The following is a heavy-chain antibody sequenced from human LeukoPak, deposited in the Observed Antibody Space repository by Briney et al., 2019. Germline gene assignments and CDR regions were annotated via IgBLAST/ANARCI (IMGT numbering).Heavy chain of an antibody. Sequence: SETLSLTCAVYGGSFSGYYWSWIRQPPGKGLERIGEINHSGSTNYNPSLKSRVTISVDTSKNQFSLKLSSVTAADTAVYYCARANYESSGWIYYGMDVWGQGTTVTVSS. CDR2: INHSGST. J-gene: IGHJ6*02. CDR1: GGSFSGYY. V-gene: IGHV4-34*01. D-gene: IGHD3-22*01. CDR3: ARANYESSGWIYYGMDV.